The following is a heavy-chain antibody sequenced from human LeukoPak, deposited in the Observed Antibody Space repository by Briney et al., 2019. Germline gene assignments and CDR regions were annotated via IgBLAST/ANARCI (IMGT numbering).Heavy chain of an antibody. V-gene: IGHV4-59*01. CDR1: DGSISSYY. J-gene: IGHJ4*02. D-gene: IGHD5-24*01. CDR2: IYYSGST. CDR3: ARDTCRDGYNCYAHFDY. Sequence: SETLSLTCTVSDGSISSYYWSWIRQPPGKGLEWIGYIYYSGSTNYNPSLKSRVTISVDTSKNQFSLKLSSVTAADTAVYYCARDTCRDGYNCYAHFDYWGQGTLVTVSS.